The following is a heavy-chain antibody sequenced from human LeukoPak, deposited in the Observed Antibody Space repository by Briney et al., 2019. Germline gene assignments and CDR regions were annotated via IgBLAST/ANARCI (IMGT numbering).Heavy chain of an antibody. V-gene: IGHV3-11*04. J-gene: IGHJ4*02. CDR1: GFTFSDYY. CDR3: ARRGNYYVVYFDC. D-gene: IGHD3-16*01. CDR2: ISGSGSSI. Sequence: PGGSLRLSCAASGFTFSDYYMTWIRQAPGKGLEWVSYISGSGSSIYYADSVKGRFTVSRDNAKNSLYLQMDSLRVEDTAVYYCARRGNYYVVYFDCWGLGTLVTVSS.